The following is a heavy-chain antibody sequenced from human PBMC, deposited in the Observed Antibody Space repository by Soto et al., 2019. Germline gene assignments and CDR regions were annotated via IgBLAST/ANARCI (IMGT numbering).Heavy chain of an antibody. J-gene: IGHJ6*02. CDR2: INPNSGGT. V-gene: IGHV1-2*04. Sequence: ASVKVSCKASGYTFTGYYMHWVRQAPGQGLEWMGWINPNSGGTNYAQKFQGWVTMTRDTSISTAYMELSRLRSDDTAVYYCARDREGYSSSWLYYYYGMDVWGQGTTVTVPS. CDR3: ARDREGYSSSWLYYYYGMDV. CDR1: GYTFTGYY. D-gene: IGHD6-13*01.